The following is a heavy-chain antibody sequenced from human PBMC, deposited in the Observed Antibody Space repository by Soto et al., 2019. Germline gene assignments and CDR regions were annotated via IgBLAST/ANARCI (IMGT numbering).Heavy chain of an antibody. Sequence: SETLSLTCTVSGGSINSYFWTWIRQSPGKGLQWIGYIYYSGSTNYNPSLKSRVTISVDTSKNQFSLKLSSVTAADTAVYYCARGPLYSSSWYDYYYYGMDVWGQGTTVTVSS. CDR1: GGSINSYF. J-gene: IGHJ6*02. CDR3: ARGPLYSSSWYDYYYYGMDV. CDR2: IYYSGST. D-gene: IGHD6-13*01. V-gene: IGHV4-59*08.